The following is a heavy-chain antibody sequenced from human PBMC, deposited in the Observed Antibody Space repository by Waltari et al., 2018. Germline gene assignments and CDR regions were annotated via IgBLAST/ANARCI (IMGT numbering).Heavy chain of an antibody. CDR1: GGTFSSYT. D-gene: IGHD5-12*01. CDR3: ARDPRGYSGYDLNY. Sequence: QVQLVQSGAEVKKPGSSVKVSCKASGGTFSSYTISWVRQAPGQGLEWMGRIIPILGIANYAQKFQGRVTITADKSTSTAYMELSSLRSEDTAVYYCARDPRGYSGYDLNYWGQGTLVIVSS. V-gene: IGHV1-69*08. J-gene: IGHJ4*02. CDR2: IIPILGIA.